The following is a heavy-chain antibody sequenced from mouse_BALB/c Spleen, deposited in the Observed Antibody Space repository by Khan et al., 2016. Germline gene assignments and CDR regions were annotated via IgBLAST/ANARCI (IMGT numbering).Heavy chain of an antibody. J-gene: IGHJ3*01. CDR2: INPDSSTI. V-gene: IGHV4-1*02. CDR3: ARQGYYGSSAY. D-gene: IGHD1-1*01. Sequence: EVKLLESGGGLVQPGGSLKLSCAASGFDFSRYWMSWVRQAPGKGLEWLGEINPDSSTINYTPSLKDKFIISRDNAKHTLYLQMSKVRSEDTALNYCARQGYYGSSAYWGQGTLVTVSA. CDR1: GFDFSRYW.